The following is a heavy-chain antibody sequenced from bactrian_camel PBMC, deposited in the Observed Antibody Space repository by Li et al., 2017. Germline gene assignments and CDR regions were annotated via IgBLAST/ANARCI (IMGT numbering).Heavy chain of an antibody. D-gene: IGHD3*01. CDR2: IYSGVSNT. Sequence: HVQLVESGGGLVQPGGSLRLSCVASGLTFSSYYMSWVRQAPGKGLEWVSSIYSGVSNTYYANSVKGRFTISRDSAKNTLYLQLNSLEIEDTAMYYCTKDQGSINCGMEYWGNGTQVTVS. V-gene: IGHV3-2*01. J-gene: IGHJ7*01. CDR1: GLTFSSYY.